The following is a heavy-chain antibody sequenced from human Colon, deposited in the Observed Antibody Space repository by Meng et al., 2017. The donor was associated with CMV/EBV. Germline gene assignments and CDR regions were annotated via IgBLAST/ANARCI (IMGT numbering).Heavy chain of an antibody. Sequence: ASVKVSCKASGYTFTDSYMHWVRQAPGQGLEWMGWINPNNGGTNFAQKFQGRVSMTRDTSSSTAYMDLDILKSDDTAVYYCAREVLIVADGPGPYYYYGLDVWGQGTTVTVSS. V-gene: IGHV1-2*02. CDR1: GYTFTDSY. J-gene: IGHJ6*02. CDR2: INPNNGGT. D-gene: IGHD2-15*01. CDR3: AREVLIVADGPGPYYYYGLDV.